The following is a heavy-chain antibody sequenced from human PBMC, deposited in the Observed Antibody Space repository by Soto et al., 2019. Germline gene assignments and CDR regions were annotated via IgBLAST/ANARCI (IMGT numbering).Heavy chain of an antibody. Sequence: GGSLTLSGAASGCIFNIYPINLIRHALGKRLEWLSSISSSGYIFSTDSVRGRFTISRDNAKNSVYLQINSLRAEDTAVYFCARDCSGGSCYPGMDVWGQGTTVTFSS. V-gene: IGHV3-21*01. CDR2: ISSSGYI. J-gene: IGHJ6*02. D-gene: IGHD2-15*01. CDR1: GCIFNIYP. CDR3: ARDCSGGSCYPGMDV.